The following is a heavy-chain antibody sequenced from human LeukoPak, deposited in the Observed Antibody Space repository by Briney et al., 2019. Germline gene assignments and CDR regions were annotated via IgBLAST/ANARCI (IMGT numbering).Heavy chain of an antibody. D-gene: IGHD3-3*01. CDR1: GGSLSSGSYY. J-gene: IGHJ5*02. V-gene: IGHV4-61*01. CDR3: ARAVAEWRIPGYWFDP. CDR2: IYYSGST. Sequence: SETLSLICSVSGGSLSSGSYYWSWIRQPPGRGLEWVGYIYYSGSTNYNPSLKSRVTISVDTSKNQFSLKLSSVTAADTAVYYCARAVAEWRIPGYWFDPCGQGTLVTVSS.